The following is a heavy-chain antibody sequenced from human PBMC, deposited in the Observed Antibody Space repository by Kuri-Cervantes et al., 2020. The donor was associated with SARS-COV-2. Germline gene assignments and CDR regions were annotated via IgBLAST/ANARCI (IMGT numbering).Heavy chain of an antibody. CDR1: GYTFTGYY. Sequence: ASVKVSCKASGYTFTGYYVHWVQQAPGQGLEWMGWMNPNSGNTGYAQKFQGRVTMTRNTSISTAYMELSSLRSEDTAVYYCARGRRARGYSGYGVGDYWGQGTLVTVSS. V-gene: IGHV1-8*02. CDR2: MNPNSGNT. D-gene: IGHD5-12*01. CDR3: ARGRRARGYSGYGVGDY. J-gene: IGHJ4*02.